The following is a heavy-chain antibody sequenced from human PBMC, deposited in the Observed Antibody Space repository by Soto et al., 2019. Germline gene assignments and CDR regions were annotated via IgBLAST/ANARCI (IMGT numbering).Heavy chain of an antibody. CDR1: GGSFSGYY. CDR2: INHSGST. CDR3: ARGFWYSSSWQGANFDY. D-gene: IGHD6-13*01. J-gene: IGHJ4*02. Sequence: PSETLSLTCAVYGGSFSGYYWSWIRQPPGKGLEWIGEINHSGSTNYNPSLKSRVTISVDTSKNQFSLKLSSVTAADTAVYYCARGFWYSSSWQGANFDYWGQGTLVTVPS. V-gene: IGHV4-34*01.